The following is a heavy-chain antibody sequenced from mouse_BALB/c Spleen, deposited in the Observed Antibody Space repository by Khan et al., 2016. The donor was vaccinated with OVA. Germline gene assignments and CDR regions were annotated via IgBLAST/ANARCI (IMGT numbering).Heavy chain of an antibody. V-gene: IGHV3-2*02. J-gene: IGHJ2*01. Sequence: VLLKESGPGLVKPSQSLSLTCTVTGYSITSGYGWNWIRQFPGNKLEWMGYISYSGSTNYNPSLNSRISTTRDTSKNQFFLQLNSVTTEDTATYYCARTARIKYWGQGTTLTVSS. CDR3: ARTARIKY. CDR1: GYSITSGYG. D-gene: IGHD1-2*01. CDR2: ISYSGST.